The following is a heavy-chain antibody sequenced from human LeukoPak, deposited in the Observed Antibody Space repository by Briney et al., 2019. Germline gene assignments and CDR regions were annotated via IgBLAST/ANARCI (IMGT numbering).Heavy chain of an antibody. CDR1: AFTFSSYG. D-gene: IGHD2-2*01. CDR3: AKLPGITSNLNPSDY. Sequence: GGSLRLSCAASAFTFSSYGMHWVRQAPGKGLEWVAVISYDGSNKYYADSVKGRFTISRDNSKNTLYLQMNSLRAEDTAVYYCAKLPGITSNLNPSDYWGQGTLVTVSS. CDR2: ISYDGSNK. V-gene: IGHV3-30*18. J-gene: IGHJ4*02.